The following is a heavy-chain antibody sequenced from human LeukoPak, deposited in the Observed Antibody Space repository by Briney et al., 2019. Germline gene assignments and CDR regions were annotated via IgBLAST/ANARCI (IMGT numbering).Heavy chain of an antibody. CDR2: INSDGSST. CDR3: AGSYSSGPSNYYYYYYMDV. Sequence: GGSLRLSCAASGFTFSSYWMHWVRQAPGKGLVWVSRINSDGSSTSYADSVKGRFTISRDNAKNTLYLQMNSLRAEDTAVYYCAGSYSSGPSNYYYYYYMDVWSKGTTVTVSS. CDR1: GFTFSSYW. J-gene: IGHJ6*03. V-gene: IGHV3-74*01. D-gene: IGHD6-19*01.